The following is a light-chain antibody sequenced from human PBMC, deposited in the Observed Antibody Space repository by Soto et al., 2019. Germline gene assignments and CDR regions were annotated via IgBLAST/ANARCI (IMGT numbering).Light chain of an antibody. CDR3: CSYAGSSTPYV. V-gene: IGLV2-23*01. J-gene: IGLJ1*01. CDR1: SSDVGSYNL. CDR2: EGS. Sequence: QSALTQPASVSGSPGQSITISCTGTSSDVGSYNLVSWYQQHPGKAPKLMIYEGSKRPSGVSNRFSGSKSCNTASLTISGLQAEDEADYYCCSYAGSSTPYVFGTGTQLTV.